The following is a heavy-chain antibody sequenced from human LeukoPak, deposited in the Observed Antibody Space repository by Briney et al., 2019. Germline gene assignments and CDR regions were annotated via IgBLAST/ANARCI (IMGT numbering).Heavy chain of an antibody. Sequence: SETLSLTCAVYGGSFSGYHWSWIRQPPGKGLEWIGEINHSGSTNYNPSLKSRVTISVDTSKNQFSLKLSSVTAADTAVYYCARGMSPDYYGSGSYYSPFDYWGQGTLVTVSS. CDR1: GGSFSGYH. D-gene: IGHD3-10*01. V-gene: IGHV4-34*01. CDR2: INHSGST. J-gene: IGHJ4*02. CDR3: ARGMSPDYYGSGSYYSPFDY.